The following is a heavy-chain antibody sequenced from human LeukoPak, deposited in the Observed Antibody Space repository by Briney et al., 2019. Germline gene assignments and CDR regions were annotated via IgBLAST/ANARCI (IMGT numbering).Heavy chain of an antibody. Sequence: ASVKVSCKASGYTFTSYGISWVRQAPGQGLEWMGWISAYNGNTNCAQKLQGRVTMTTDTSTSTAYMELRSLRSDDTAVYYCARERPDFWGIAAASPSAFDIWGQGTMVTVSS. CDR2: ISAYNGNT. CDR3: ARERPDFWGIAAASPSAFDI. D-gene: IGHD6-13*01. CDR1: GYTFTSYG. J-gene: IGHJ3*02. V-gene: IGHV1-18*01.